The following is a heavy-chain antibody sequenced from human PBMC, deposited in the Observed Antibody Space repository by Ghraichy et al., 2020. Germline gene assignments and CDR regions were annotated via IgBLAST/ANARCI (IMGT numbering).Heavy chain of an antibody. V-gene: IGHV4-39*01. J-gene: IGHJ3*02. CDR2: FYYTGST. Sequence: ESLNISCKVSGRSVTNNNYFWAWIRQPPGKPLEWIGSFYYTGSTHYSPSLKSRVSISVDTSKNQFSLNLTSVTAADTAVYYCARRTFNEDAFDIWGQGTLVTVSP. CDR3: ARRTFNEDAFDI. CDR1: GRSVTNNNYF. D-gene: IGHD2/OR15-2a*01.